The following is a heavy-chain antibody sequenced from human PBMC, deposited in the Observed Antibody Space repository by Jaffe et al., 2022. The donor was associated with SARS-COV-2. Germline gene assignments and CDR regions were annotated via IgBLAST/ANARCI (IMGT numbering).Heavy chain of an antibody. Sequence: EVQLVESGGGLVKPGGSLRLSCAASGFTFRGYTIHWVRQAPGKRLEWVSSISGSSSYIYYTDSVEGRFTISRDNAKNSLYLQMNSLRAEDTAVYYCARGNFYDSSGYYFDYWGQGTLVTVSS. CDR3: ARGNFYDSSGYYFDY. V-gene: IGHV3-21*02. D-gene: IGHD3-22*01. CDR1: GFTFRGYT. CDR2: ISGSSSYI. J-gene: IGHJ4*02.